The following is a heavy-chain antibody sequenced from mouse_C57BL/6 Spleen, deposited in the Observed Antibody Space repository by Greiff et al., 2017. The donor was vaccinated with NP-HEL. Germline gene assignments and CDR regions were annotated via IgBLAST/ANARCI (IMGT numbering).Heavy chain of an antibody. CDR1: GFSLTSYG. Sequence: VQLVESGPGLVQPSQSLSITCTVSGFSLTSYGVHWVRQSPGKGLEWLGVIWSGGSTDYNAAFISRLSISKDNSKSQVFFKMNSLQADDTAIYYCASYDYDGSGDYWGQGTSVTVSS. CDR2: IWSGGST. D-gene: IGHD2-4*01. CDR3: ASYDYDGSGDY. J-gene: IGHJ4*01. V-gene: IGHV2-2*01.